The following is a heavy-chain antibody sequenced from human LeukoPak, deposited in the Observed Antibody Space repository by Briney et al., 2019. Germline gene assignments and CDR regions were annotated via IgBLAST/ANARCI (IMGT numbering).Heavy chain of an antibody. CDR2: IRYDGSNK. V-gene: IGHV3-30*02. CDR3: AKAAYYDNPDTRFDP. D-gene: IGHD3-22*01. Sequence: GGSLRLSCAASGFTFSSYGMHWVRQAPGKGLEWVAFIRYDGSNKYYADSVKGRFTISRDNSKNTLYLQMNSLRADDTAVYYCAKAAYYDNPDTRFDPWGQGTLVTVSS. J-gene: IGHJ5*02. CDR1: GFTFSSYG.